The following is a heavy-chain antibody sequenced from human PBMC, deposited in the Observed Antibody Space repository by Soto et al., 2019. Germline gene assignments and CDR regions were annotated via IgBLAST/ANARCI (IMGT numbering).Heavy chain of an antibody. D-gene: IGHD3-22*01. CDR3: ARGHQDYYDSSGYYFLASYPYYFDY. J-gene: IGHJ4*02. Sequence: PSETLSLTCTVSGGSVSSGSYYWSWIRQPPGKGLEWIGYIYYSGSTNYNPSLKSRVTISVDTSKNQFSLKLSSVTAADTAVYYCARGHQDYYDSSGYYFLASYPYYFDYWGQGPLVTVSS. CDR1: GGSVSSGSYY. V-gene: IGHV4-61*01. CDR2: IYYSGST.